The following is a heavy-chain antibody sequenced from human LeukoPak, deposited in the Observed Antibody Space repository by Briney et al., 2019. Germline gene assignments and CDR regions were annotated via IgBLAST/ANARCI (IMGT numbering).Heavy chain of an antibody. V-gene: IGHV4-30-4*01. CDR1: GGPISSGDYY. Sequence: SETLSLTCTVSGGPISSGDYYWSWIRQPPGKGLEWIGYIYYSGSTYYNPSLKSRVTISVDTSKNQFSLKLSSVTAADTAVYYCAREIPHYSGNWFDPWGQGTLVTVSS. CDR2: IYYSGST. D-gene: IGHD3-10*01. CDR3: AREIPHYSGNWFDP. J-gene: IGHJ5*02.